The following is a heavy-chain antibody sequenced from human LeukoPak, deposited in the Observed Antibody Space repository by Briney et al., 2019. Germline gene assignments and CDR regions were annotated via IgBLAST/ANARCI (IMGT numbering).Heavy chain of an antibody. D-gene: IGHD6-6*01. J-gene: IGHJ5*02. CDR1: GGSISSYY. V-gene: IGHV4-59*01. Sequence: TSETLSLTCTVSGGSISSYYWGWIRQPPGKGLEWIGYIYYSGSTNYNPSLKSRVTISVDTSKNQFSLKLSSVTAADTAVYYCARDTRPYSSSTWGQGTLVTVSS. CDR2: IYYSGST. CDR3: ARDTRPYSSST.